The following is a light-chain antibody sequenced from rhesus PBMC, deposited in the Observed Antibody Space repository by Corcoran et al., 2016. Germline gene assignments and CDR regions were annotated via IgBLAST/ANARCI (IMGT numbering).Light chain of an antibody. CDR1: QGISSW. CDR3: QQYSSRLT. V-gene: IGKV1-22*01. Sequence: DIQMTQSPSSLSASVGDTVTITCRTSQGISSWLAWSQQKSGKAPKLLIYKASSLQSGVPSRFSGSGSGTDFTLTISSLQSEDFATYYCQQYSSRLTFGGGTKVEVK. J-gene: IGKJ4*01. CDR2: KAS.